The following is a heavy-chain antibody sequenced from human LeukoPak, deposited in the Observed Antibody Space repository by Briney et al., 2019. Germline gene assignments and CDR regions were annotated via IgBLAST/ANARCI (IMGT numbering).Heavy chain of an antibody. V-gene: IGHV3-53*04. CDR3: ARGGYSYGNRPAAPFDY. CDR2: IYSGGST. J-gene: IGHJ4*02. Sequence: GGSLRLSCAASGFTFSSYGMNWVRQAPGKGLEWVSVIYSGGSTYYADSVKGRFTISRHNSKNTLYLQMNSLRAEDTAVYYCARGGYSYGNRPAAPFDYWGQGTLVTVSS. CDR1: GFTFSSYG. D-gene: IGHD5-18*01.